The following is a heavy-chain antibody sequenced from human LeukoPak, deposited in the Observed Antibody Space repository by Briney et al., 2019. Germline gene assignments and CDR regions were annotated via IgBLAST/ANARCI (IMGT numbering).Heavy chain of an antibody. J-gene: IGHJ4*02. Sequence: GGSLRLSCAASGFTFSNYGMSWVRQAPGKGLEWVGRIKSRTDGGTRDYAAPVKGRFTISRDDSKNTLYLQMYSLKTEDTAVYYCTIVRYNPRGGWAYLDYRGEGTLVTVSS. V-gene: IGHV3-15*01. CDR2: IKSRTDGGTR. CDR3: TIVRYNPRGGWAYLDY. CDR1: GFTFSNYG. D-gene: IGHD1-14*01.